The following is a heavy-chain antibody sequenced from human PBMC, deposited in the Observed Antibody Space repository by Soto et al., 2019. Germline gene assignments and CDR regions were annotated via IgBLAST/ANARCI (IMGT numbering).Heavy chain of an antibody. Sequence: EVQLVESGGGLVQPGGSLRLSCAASGFTSSSYTMNWVRQAPGKGLEWISHITYSSSAIYYADSVRGRFTVSRDNAKNSLYLQLNSLRAEDTAVYYCAASILVSRQYFDLWGRGTLVTVSS. CDR2: ITYSSSAI. CDR3: AASILVSRQYFDL. V-gene: IGHV3-48*01. CDR1: GFTSSSYT. D-gene: IGHD3-9*01. J-gene: IGHJ2*01.